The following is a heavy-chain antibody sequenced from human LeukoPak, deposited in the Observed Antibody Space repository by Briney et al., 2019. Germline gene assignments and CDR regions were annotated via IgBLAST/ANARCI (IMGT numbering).Heavy chain of an antibody. J-gene: IGHJ5*02. V-gene: IGHV4-39*01. CDR1: GGSISSSSHS. CDR2: IYYTGTT. CDR3: AQSLGSSNWIGNWFDP. D-gene: IGHD6-13*01. Sequence: PSQTLSPTCTVSGGSISSSSHSWGWIRQPPGKGLEWTGSIYYTGTTYYNPSLKSRVTISVDTSKNQFSLKLNSVTAADTAVYYCAQSLGSSNWIGNWFDPWGQGTLVTVSS.